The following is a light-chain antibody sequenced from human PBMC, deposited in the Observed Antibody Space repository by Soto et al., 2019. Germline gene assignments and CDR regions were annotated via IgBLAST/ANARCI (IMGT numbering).Light chain of an antibody. V-gene: IGLV2-11*01. CDR1: GDDVGGYNY. CDR3: CSFAGPYTPFV. CDR2: DVT. J-gene: IGLJ1*01. Sequence: QSALTEPRSVSGSPGQSVTISCTGTGDDVGGYNYVSWYQQHPGKTPKLMIYDVTKRPSGVPDRFSGARSGNTASLTISGLXADDEADYYCCSFAGPYTPFVFGTGTKVTVL.